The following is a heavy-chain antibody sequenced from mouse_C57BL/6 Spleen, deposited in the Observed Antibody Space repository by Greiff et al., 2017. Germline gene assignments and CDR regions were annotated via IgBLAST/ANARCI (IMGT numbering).Heavy chain of an antibody. CDR1: GYTFTDYE. CDR2: IDPETGGT. Sequence: QVQLQQSGAELVRPGASVTLSCKASGYTFTDYEMHWVKQTPVHGLEWIGAIDPETGGTAYNQKFTGKAILTADKSSSTAYMELRSLTSEDSAVCCGTSDIPITRVVGVDFEVWGTGTTVTV. CDR3: TSDIPITRVVGVDFEV. V-gene: IGHV1-15*01. D-gene: IGHD1-1*01. J-gene: IGHJ1*03.